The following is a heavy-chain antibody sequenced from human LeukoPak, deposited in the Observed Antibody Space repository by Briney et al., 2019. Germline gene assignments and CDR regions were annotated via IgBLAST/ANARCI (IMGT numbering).Heavy chain of an antibody. J-gene: IGHJ4*02. CDR3: ARGDSSSSAALFDY. CDR1: GGTFSSYA. D-gene: IGHD6-6*01. Sequence: ASVKVSCKASGGTFSSYAISWVRQAPGQGLEWMGGIIPIFHTTTYAQKLSGRVTITMDESTSTAYMELRSLRSDDTAVYYCARGDSSSSAALFDYWGQGTLVTVSS. CDR2: IIPIFHTT. V-gene: IGHV1-69*05.